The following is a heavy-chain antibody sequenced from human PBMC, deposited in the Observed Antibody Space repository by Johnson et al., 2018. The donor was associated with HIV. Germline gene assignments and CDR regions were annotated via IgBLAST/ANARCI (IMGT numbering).Heavy chain of an antibody. CDR1: GFTVSDYY. V-gene: IGHV3-11*04. J-gene: IGHJ3*01. Sequence: QVQLVESGGGLVQPGGSLRLSCVASGFTVSDYYMSWIRQAPGKGLEWISYIGRSGTTIYYADSVKGRFTISRDNTKNSLYLQMNSLTADDTAIYYCARDATPWGGDYVGYAFDLWGQGTNVIVSS. CDR2: IGRSGTTI. D-gene: IGHD4-17*01. CDR3: ARDATPWGGDYVGYAFDL.